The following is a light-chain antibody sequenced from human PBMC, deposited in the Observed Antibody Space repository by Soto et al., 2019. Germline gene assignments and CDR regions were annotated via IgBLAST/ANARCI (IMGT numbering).Light chain of an antibody. V-gene: IGLV2-8*01. Sequence: QSALTQAPSASGSPGQSVTISCAGTSNDVGRFNYVSWYQHHPGKAPKLIIYDVTKRPSGVPDRFSGSKSGNTAYLTVSGLQAEEEADYFCSSFVHGTSYVFGTGTKVTVL. J-gene: IGLJ1*01. CDR1: SNDVGRFNY. CDR3: SSFVHGTSYV. CDR2: DVT.